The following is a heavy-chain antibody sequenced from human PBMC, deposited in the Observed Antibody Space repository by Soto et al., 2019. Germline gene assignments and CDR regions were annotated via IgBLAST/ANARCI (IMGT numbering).Heavy chain of an antibody. J-gene: IGHJ4*02. V-gene: IGHV4-59*01. CDR2: IYYSGST. Sequence: SETLSLTCTVSGGSISSYYWSWIRQPPGKGLEWIGYIYYSGSTNYNPSLKSRVTISVDTSKNQFSLKLSSVTAADTAVYYCARGGGRKPPSMLHFDYWGQGTLVTVSS. CDR1: GGSISSYY. D-gene: IGHD2-8*01. CDR3: ARGGGRKPPSMLHFDY.